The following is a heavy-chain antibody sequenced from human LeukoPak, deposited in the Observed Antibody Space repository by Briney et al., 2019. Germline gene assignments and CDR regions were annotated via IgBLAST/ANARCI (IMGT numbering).Heavy chain of an antibody. CDR1: GYSFTSYD. V-gene: IGHV1-18*01. Sequence: ASVKVDCKASGYSFTSYDISCVRQAPGEGLKWMVWISAYYGNICYAQKLLVTVTMTTDTSTSTAYVELRSLRSDDTGVYYCARVVSRWRGIDSTPDAFDIWGQGTMVTVSS. D-gene: IGHD6-13*01. CDR2: ISAYYGNI. J-gene: IGHJ3*02. CDR3: ARVVSRWRGIDSTPDAFDI.